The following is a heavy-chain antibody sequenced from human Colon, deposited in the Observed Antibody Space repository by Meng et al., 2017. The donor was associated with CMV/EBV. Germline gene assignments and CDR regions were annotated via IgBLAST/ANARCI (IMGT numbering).Heavy chain of an antibody. Sequence: SETLSLTCIVSGGSISGYDYYWSWIRQPPGKGLEWLEYIYYNGNTYYNPSLKSRLNISVDTSKNQFSLKLNSVTAADTAVYYCARDRGSSHYYYGLDVWGQGTTVTVSS. CDR2: IYYNGNT. D-gene: IGHD2-15*01. CDR1: GGSISGYDYY. V-gene: IGHV4-30-4*08. CDR3: ARDRGSSHYYYGLDV. J-gene: IGHJ6*02.